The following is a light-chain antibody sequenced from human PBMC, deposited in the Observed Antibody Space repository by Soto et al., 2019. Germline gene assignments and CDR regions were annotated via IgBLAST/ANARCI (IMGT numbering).Light chain of an antibody. Sequence: DIQMTQSPSTLSATVGDRVTITCRASQSISGWLAWYQQKPGKAPKLLIYKASSLESGVPSRFRGSGSGTEFTLTISRLQPDDFATYYCQQYNSYWTFGQGTKVDI. CDR3: QQYNSYWT. CDR2: KAS. J-gene: IGKJ1*01. CDR1: QSISGW. V-gene: IGKV1-5*03.